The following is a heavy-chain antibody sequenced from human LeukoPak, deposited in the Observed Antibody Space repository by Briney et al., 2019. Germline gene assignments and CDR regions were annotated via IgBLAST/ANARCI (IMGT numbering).Heavy chain of an antibody. CDR3: ARVHFNSGYDY. Sequence: ASVKVSCKASVSTLTVAYMHWVRQAPGQGGEWMGWIKPKSGETEFAQKCQGRVTLTRDTSISTIYMDMGALRSDDTAFYYCARVHFNSGYDYCGQGSLVTVSS. D-gene: IGHD3-9*01. J-gene: IGHJ4*02. CDR2: IKPKSGET. V-gene: IGHV1-2*02. CDR1: VSTLTVAY.